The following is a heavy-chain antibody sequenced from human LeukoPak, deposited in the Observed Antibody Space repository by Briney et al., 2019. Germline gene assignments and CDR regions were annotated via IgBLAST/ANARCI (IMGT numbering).Heavy chain of an antibody. CDR1: GGSISSYY. Sequence: SETLSLTCTVSGGSISSYYWSWIRQPPGKGLEWIGYIYYSGSTNYNPSLKSRVTISVDTSKYQFSLKLSSVTAADTAVYYCARVLRLGEFLGWFDPWGQGTLVTVSS. J-gene: IGHJ5*02. CDR3: ARVLRLGEFLGWFDP. V-gene: IGHV4-59*01. CDR2: IYYSGST. D-gene: IGHD3-16*01.